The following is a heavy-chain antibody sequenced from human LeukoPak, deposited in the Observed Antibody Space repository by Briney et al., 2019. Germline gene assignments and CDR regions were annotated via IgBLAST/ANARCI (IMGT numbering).Heavy chain of an antibody. CDR2: IYSGGNT. Sequence: GGSLRLSCAASGFTVSSNYMNWVRQAPGKGLEWVSVIYSGGNTYYADSVKGRFTISRDNSKNTLYLQMDSLRAEDTAVYYCARDASSSWSYGMDVWGQGTTVTVSS. J-gene: IGHJ6*02. CDR3: ARDASSSWSYGMDV. CDR1: GFTVSSNY. D-gene: IGHD6-13*01. V-gene: IGHV3-53*01.